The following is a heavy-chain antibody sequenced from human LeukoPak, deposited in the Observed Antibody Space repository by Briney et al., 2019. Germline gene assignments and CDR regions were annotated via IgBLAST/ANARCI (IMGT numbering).Heavy chain of an antibody. CDR3: ARGAPYDYVWGSYRSHAYYFDY. Sequence: ASVKVSCKASGYTFTSYGISWVRQAPGQGLEWMGWISAYNGNTNYAQKFQGRVTMTRDMSTSTVYMELSSLRSEDTAVYYCARGAPYDYVWGSYRSHAYYFDYWGQGTLVTVSS. CDR1: GYTFTSYG. V-gene: IGHV1-18*01. D-gene: IGHD3-16*02. CDR2: ISAYNGNT. J-gene: IGHJ4*02.